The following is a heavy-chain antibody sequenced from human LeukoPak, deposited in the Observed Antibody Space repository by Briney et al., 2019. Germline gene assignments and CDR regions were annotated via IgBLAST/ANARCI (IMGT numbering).Heavy chain of an antibody. CDR3: ARQVDP. CDR2: ISTSGST. V-gene: IGHV4-61*02. Sequence: SQTLSLTCTVSGGSISSGNYYWTCIRQPAGKGLEWIGRISTSGSTNYNPSLKSRVTISVDTSKNQFSLELSSVTAADTAVYYCARQVDPWGQGTLVTVSS. CDR1: GGSISSGNYY. J-gene: IGHJ5*02.